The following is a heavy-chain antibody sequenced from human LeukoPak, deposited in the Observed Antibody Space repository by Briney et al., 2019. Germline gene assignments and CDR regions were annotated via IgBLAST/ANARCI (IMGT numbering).Heavy chain of an antibody. CDR1: GFTFSSYS. D-gene: IGHD4-17*01. J-gene: IGHJ4*02. CDR3: ARMTTVTTPIDY. Sequence: PEGSLRLSCAASGFTFSSYSMNWVRQAPGKGLEWVSSISSSSSYIYYADSVKGRFTISRDNAKNSLYLQMNSLRAEDTAVYYCARMTTVTTPIDYWGQGTLVTVSS. CDR2: ISSSSSYI. V-gene: IGHV3-21*01.